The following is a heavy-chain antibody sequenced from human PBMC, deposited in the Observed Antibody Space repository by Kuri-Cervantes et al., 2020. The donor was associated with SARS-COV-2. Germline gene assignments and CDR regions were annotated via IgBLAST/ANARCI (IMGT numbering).Heavy chain of an antibody. J-gene: IGHJ4*02. Sequence: SETLSLTCAVYGGSFSGYYWSWIRQPPGKGLEWIGEINHSGSTNYNPSLKSRVTISVDTSKNQFSLKLSSVTAADTAVYYCARGLWDGLHKNWGQGALVTVSS. CDR1: GGSFSGYY. CDR3: ARGLWDGLHKN. V-gene: IGHV4-34*01. CDR2: INHSGST. D-gene: IGHD3-16*01.